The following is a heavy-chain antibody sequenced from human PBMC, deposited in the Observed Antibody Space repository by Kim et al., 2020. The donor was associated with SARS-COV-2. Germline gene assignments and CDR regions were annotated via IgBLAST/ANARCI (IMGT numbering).Heavy chain of an antibody. CDR3: ARFGSSGYYPIDY. CDR2: IYYSGST. V-gene: IGHV4-59*13. Sequence: SETLSLTCTVSGGSISSYYWSWIRQPPGKGLEWIGYIYYSGSTNYNPSLKSRVTISVDTSKNQFSLKLSSVTAADTAVYYCARFGSSGYYPIDYWGQGTLVTVSS. CDR1: GGSISSYY. D-gene: IGHD3-22*01. J-gene: IGHJ4*02.